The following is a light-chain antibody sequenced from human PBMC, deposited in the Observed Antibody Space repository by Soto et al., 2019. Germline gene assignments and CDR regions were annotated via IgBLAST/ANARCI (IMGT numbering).Light chain of an antibody. CDR3: QQYGSSST. CDR2: AAS. CDR1: QGIRND. V-gene: IGKV1-6*01. J-gene: IGKJ5*01. Sequence: AIQMTQSPSSLSASVGERVTITCRASQGIRNDLGWYQQKPGKAPKLLIYAASSLQSGVPSRFSGSGSGTDFTLTISSLQPEDFAVYYCQQYGSSSTFGQGTRLEIK.